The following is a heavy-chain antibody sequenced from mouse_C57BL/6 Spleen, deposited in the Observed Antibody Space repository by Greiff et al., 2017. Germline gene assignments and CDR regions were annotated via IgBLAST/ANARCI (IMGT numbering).Heavy chain of an antibody. CDR1: GFTFSSYG. J-gene: IGHJ2*01. V-gene: IGHV5-6*01. CDR3: ARVLYDGYYIDY. CDR2: ISSGGSYT. Sequence: EVKLLESGGDLVKPGGSLKLSCAASGFTFSSYGMSWVRQTPDKRLEWVATISSGGSYTYYPDSVKGRFTISRDNAKNTLYLQMSSLKSEDTAMYYCARVLYDGYYIDYWGQGTTLTVSS. D-gene: IGHD2-3*01.